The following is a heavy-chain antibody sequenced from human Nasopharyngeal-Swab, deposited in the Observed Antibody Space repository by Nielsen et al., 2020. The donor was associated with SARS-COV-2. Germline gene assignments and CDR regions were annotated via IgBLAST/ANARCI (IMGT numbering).Heavy chain of an antibody. V-gene: IGHV3-30-3*01. D-gene: IGHD1-1*01. J-gene: IGHJ6*02. Sequence: GESLKISCAASGFSFSSYAMYWVRPAPGKGLELVPLISYDGSNKYYADSVKGRFTISRDNSKNTLYLQMNRLRVEDTAVYYCARDTCNNNWYACYDYGMDVWGQGTTVTVSS. CDR3: ARDTCNNNWYACYDYGMDV. CDR2: ISYDGSNK. CDR1: GFSFSSYA.